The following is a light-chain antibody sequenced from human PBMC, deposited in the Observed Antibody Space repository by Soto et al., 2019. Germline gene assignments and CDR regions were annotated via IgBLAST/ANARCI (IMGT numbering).Light chain of an antibody. CDR2: KIS. J-gene: IGKJ4*01. V-gene: IGKV2-24*01. CDR3: MQATQFXLT. Sequence: LMTQSPLSLPVTLRPPSSIPCMSIQSLVHSDGRTYLSWFQQRPRQPPSXXXYKISKRFSGVPDRFTVSGAGTDSPLKISRVEXEDVGTYDRMQATQFXLTFCGGTKVDI. CDR1: QSLVHSDGRTY.